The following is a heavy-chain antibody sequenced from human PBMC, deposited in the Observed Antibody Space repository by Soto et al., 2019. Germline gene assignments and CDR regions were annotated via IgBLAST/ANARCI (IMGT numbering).Heavy chain of an antibody. J-gene: IGHJ4*02. V-gene: IGHV3-30*03. CDR1: GFTFTSYG. CDR3: VSDRGYGHASVPYS. CDR2: ISYDGGLQ. D-gene: IGHD5-18*01. Sequence: QAHLVESGGGVVQPGRSLRLSCAASGFTFTSYGMHWVRQAPGTRLEWVAVISYDGGLQHYADSVKGRFTISRDNSKKMVLLQMNRLRAEDTAVYYCVSDRGYGHASVPYSWGQGTLVSVSS.